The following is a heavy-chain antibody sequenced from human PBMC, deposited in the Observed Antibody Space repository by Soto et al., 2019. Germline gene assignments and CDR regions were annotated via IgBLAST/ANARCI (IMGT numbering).Heavy chain of an antibody. J-gene: IGHJ4*02. V-gene: IGHV3-33*01. Sequence: GGSLRLSCAASGFTFSSYGMHWVRQAPGKGLEWVAVIWYDGSNKYYADSVKGRFTISRDNSKNTLYLQMNSLRAEDTAVYYCARGAYLHTGTDFDYWGQGTLVTVSS. D-gene: IGHD1-7*01. CDR2: IWYDGSNK. CDR1: GFTFSSYG. CDR3: ARGAYLHTGTDFDY.